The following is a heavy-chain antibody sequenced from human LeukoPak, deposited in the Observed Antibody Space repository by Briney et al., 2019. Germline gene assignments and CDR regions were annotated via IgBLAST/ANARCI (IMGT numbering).Heavy chain of an antibody. J-gene: IGHJ4*02. Sequence: PSQTLSLTCTVSGGSISSGSYYWSWIRQPAGKGLEWIGRIYTSGSTNYNPSLKSRVTISVNTSKNQFSPKLSSVTAADTAVYYCARAPYWGSSHFDYWGQGTLVTVSS. CDR2: IYTSGST. CDR1: GGSISSGSYY. CDR3: ARAPYWGSSHFDY. V-gene: IGHV4-61*02. D-gene: IGHD3-16*01.